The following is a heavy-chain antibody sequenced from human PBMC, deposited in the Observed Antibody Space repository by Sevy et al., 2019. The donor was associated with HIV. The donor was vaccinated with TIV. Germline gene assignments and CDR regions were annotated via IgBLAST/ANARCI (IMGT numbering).Heavy chain of an antibody. V-gene: IGHV1-69*13. CDR1: GGTFSSYA. CDR2: IIPIFGTA. CDR3: ARRGDIAARLSYYYYGMDV. D-gene: IGHD6-6*01. Sequence: SVKVSCKASGGTFSSYAISWVRQAPGQGLEWMGGIIPIFGTANYAQKFQGRVTITADESTSTAYMELSSLRSEDTAVYYCARRGDIAARLSYYYYGMDVWGQGTTVTVSS. J-gene: IGHJ6*02.